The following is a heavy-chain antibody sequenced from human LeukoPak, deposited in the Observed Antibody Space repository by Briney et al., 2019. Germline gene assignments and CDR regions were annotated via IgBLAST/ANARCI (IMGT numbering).Heavy chain of an antibody. CDR3: AKDPYRIAVAGTGPDY. V-gene: IGHV3-30*02. D-gene: IGHD6-19*01. CDR2: IRYDGSNK. J-gene: IGHJ4*02. Sequence: TGGPLRLSCAASGFTFSSYGMHWVRQAPGKGLEWVAFIRYDGSNKYYADSVKGRFTISRDNSKNTLYLQMNSLRAEDTAVYYCAKDPYRIAVAGTGPDYWGQGTLVTVSS. CDR1: GFTFSSYG.